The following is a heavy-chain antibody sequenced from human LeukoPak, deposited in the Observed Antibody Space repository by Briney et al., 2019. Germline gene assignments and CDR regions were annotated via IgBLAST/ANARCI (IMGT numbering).Heavy chain of an antibody. J-gene: IGHJ4*02. CDR1: GFTFSSYG. Sequence: GGSLRLSCAASGFTFSSYGMHGVRQAPGKGLEWVAVISYDGSNKYYADSVKGRFTISRDNSKNTLYLQMNSLRVEDTAVYYCAKDRSGYGSGSYSFDYWGQGTLVTVSS. CDR3: AKDRSGYGSGSYSFDY. CDR2: ISYDGSNK. D-gene: IGHD3-10*01. V-gene: IGHV3-30*18.